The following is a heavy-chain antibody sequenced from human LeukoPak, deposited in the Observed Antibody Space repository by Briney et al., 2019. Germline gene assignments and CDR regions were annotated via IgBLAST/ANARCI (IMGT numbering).Heavy chain of an antibody. D-gene: IGHD3-10*01. CDR3: ARVGWFGETPSIGWFDP. J-gene: IGHJ5*02. Sequence: GASVKVSCKASGYTFTSYAMHWVRQAPGQRLEWTGWINAGNGNTKYSQKFQGRVTITRDTSASTAYMELSSLRSEDTAVYYCARVGWFGETPSIGWFDPWGQGTLVTVSS. V-gene: IGHV1-3*01. CDR1: GYTFTSYA. CDR2: INAGNGNT.